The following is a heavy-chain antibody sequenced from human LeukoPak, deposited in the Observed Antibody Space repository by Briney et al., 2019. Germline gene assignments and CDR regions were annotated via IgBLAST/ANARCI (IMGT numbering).Heavy chain of an antibody. Sequence: GGSLRLSCAASGFTFSSYGMHWVRQAPGKGLEWVAVIWYDGSNKYYADSVKGRFTISRDNSKNTLYLQMNSLRAEDTAVYYCARMLATVTTESDGMDVWGQGTTVTVSS. J-gene: IGHJ6*02. D-gene: IGHD4-17*01. CDR1: GFTFSSYG. CDR2: IWYDGSNK. V-gene: IGHV3-33*01. CDR3: ARMLATVTTESDGMDV.